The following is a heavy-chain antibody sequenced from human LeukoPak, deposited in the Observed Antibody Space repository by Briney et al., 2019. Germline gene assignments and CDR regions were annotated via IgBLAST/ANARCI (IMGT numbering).Heavy chain of an antibody. V-gene: IGHV1-18*01. CDR2: ISAYNGNT. CDR1: GYTFTSYG. CDR3: ARDPATYYYDSSGYTHRAYNWFDP. D-gene: IGHD3-22*01. Sequence: ASVKVSCKASGYTFTSYGISWVRQAPGQGLEWMGWISAYNGNTNYAQKLQGRVTMTRDTSISTAYMELSRLRSDDTAVYYCARDPATYYYDSSGYTHRAYNWFDPWGQGTLVTVSS. J-gene: IGHJ5*02.